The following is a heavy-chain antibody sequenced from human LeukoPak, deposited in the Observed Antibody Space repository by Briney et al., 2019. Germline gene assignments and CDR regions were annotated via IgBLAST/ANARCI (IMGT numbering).Heavy chain of an antibody. CDR2: IHFSGST. J-gene: IGHJ4*02. V-gene: IGHV4-38-2*02. CDR1: GYFINSGFY. D-gene: IGHD2-15*01. CDR3: ARLRRGTYYFDY. Sequence: PSETLSLTCTVSGYFINSGFYWGWIRQPPGKGLEWIGSIHFSGSTFYNPSLKSRVTISVDTSKNHFSLKLNSVTAADTAVYYCARLRRGTYYFDYWGQGTLVTVSS.